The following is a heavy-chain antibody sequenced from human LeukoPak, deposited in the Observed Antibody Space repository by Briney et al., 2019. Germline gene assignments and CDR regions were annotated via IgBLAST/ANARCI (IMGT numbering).Heavy chain of an antibody. D-gene: IGHD5-18*01. CDR3: ARVDTAMYYGMDV. J-gene: IGHJ6*02. CDR2: IIPILGIA. V-gene: IGHV1-69*04. Sequence: SVKVSCKASGGTFSSYAISWVRQAPGQGLEWMGRIIPILGIANYAQKFQGRVTITADKSASTAYMELSSLRSEDTAVYYCARVDTAMYYGMDVWGQGTTVTVSS. CDR1: GGTFSSYA.